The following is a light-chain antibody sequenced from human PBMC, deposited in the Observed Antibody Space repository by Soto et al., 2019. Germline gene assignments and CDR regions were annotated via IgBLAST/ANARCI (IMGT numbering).Light chain of an antibody. J-gene: IGLJ3*02. CDR3: QSYDNSLTGSGV. Sequence: QAVVSQPPSASGTPGQRVTISCSGSTSNIGPYTVSWYQQLPGTAPKLLIYSNNQRPSGVPDRFSGSKSGTSASLAISGLQAEDEADYYCQSYDNSLTGSGVFGGGTKLTVL. V-gene: IGLV1-44*01. CDR1: TSNIGPYT. CDR2: SNN.